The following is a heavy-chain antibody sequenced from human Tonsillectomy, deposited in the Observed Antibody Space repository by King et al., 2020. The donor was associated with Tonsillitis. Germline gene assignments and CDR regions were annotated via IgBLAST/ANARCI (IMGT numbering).Heavy chain of an antibody. CDR1: GFTFSVYS. J-gene: IGHJ5*02. V-gene: IGHV3-48*02. CDR3: ASDLSYYDSSGYGRFDP. D-gene: IGHD3-22*01. Sequence: VQLVGSGGGLVQPGGSLRLSCAASGFTFSVYSMNWVRQAPGKGLEWVSYISSGSSTIYDADSVKGRFTISRDNAKNSLYLQMNSRRDEDTAVYYCASDLSYYDSSGYGRFDPWGQATLVTVSS. CDR2: ISSGSSTI.